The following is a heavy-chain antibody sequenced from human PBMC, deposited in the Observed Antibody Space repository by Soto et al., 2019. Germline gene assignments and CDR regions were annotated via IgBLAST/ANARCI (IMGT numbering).Heavy chain of an antibody. Sequence: SDTQTLTSAVFGSSLRTHHWSWLRWPPGKTRARTGKINHSGSTNYNPSLKSRVTISVDTSKNQFSLKLSSVPAADSAVYYCGLCITMVRGAYGPRGCWFDGWGQGTLVTVSS. CDR2: INHSGST. D-gene: IGHD3-10*01. CDR3: GLCITMVRGAYGPRGCWFDG. CDR1: GSSLRTHH. V-gene: IGHV4-34*01. J-gene: IGHJ5*02.